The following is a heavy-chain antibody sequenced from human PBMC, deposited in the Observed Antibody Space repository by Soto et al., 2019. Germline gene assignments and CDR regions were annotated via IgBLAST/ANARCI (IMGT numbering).Heavy chain of an antibody. Sequence: SETLSLTCAVSGGSISSGGYYWSWIRQPPGKGLEWIGYIYYAGTTTYNPSLKSRVSISIDTSKSEVSLKLTSVTAADTAVYYCARLGGYYQSLDSWGQGTVVTVSS. CDR2: IYYAGTT. D-gene: IGHD3-22*01. CDR1: GGSISSGGYY. CDR3: ARLGGYYQSLDS. J-gene: IGHJ4*02. V-gene: IGHV4-61*08.